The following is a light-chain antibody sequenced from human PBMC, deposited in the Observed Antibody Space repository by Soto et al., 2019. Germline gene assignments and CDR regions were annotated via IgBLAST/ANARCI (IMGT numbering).Light chain of an antibody. J-gene: IGLJ2*01. Sequence: QSVLTQPPSVSGAPGQRVTISCTGSSSNIGAGYDVHWYQQLPGTAPKLLIYGNSNRPSGVPDRFSGYKSGTSASLAISGLQADDEADYYCQSYDSSLSEGVFGGGTKLTVL. CDR3: QSYDSSLSEGV. CDR2: GNS. CDR1: SSNIGAGYD. V-gene: IGLV1-40*01.